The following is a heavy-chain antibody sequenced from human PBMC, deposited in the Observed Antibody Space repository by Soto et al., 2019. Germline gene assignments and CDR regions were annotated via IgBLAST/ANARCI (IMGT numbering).Heavy chain of an antibody. CDR1: GFTFSDSG. CDR2: VSNDGNRK. V-gene: IGHV3-30*03. D-gene: IGHD3-22*01. J-gene: IGHJ5*01. CDR3: ARWVGGSMYDNSGKYDS. Sequence: QVQLVESGGGVVQPGRSLRLTCAASGFTFSDSGMHWVRQAPGKGLEWVALVSNDGNRKYYADSVKGRFTISRDNSENTQYLQMNSLRAEDTAVYYCARWVGGSMYDNSGKYDSWGQGTLVTVSS.